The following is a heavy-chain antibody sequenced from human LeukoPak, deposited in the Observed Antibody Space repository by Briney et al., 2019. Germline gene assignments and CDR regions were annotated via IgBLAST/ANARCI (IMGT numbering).Heavy chain of an antibody. CDR1: GYSISSGSY. J-gene: IGHJ4*02. D-gene: IGHD2-2*01. CDR2: IYYSGSA. CDR3: ARQGRYQLLFDVDS. V-gene: IGHV4-38-2*01. Sequence: SETLSLTCAVSGYSISSGSYWGWIRQPPGKGLEWIGSIYYSGSAYYNLSLNTRVTISVDTSKNQFSLKVRSVTAADTAVYYCARQGRYQLLFDVDSWGQGTLVTVSS.